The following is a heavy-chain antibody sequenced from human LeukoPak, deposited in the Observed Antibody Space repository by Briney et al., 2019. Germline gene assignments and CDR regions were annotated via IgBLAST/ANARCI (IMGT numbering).Heavy chain of an antibody. D-gene: IGHD6-13*01. J-gene: IGHJ4*02. CDR2: ISSSSSYI. CDR1: GFTFSSYS. V-gene: IGHV3-21*01. Sequence: GVSLRLSCAASGFTFSSYSMNWVRQAPGKGLEWVSSISSSSSYIYYADSVKRRFTISRDNAKNSLYLQMNSLRAEDTAVYYCARSQQLVRGYYFDYWGQGTLVTVSS. CDR3: ARSQQLVRGYYFDY.